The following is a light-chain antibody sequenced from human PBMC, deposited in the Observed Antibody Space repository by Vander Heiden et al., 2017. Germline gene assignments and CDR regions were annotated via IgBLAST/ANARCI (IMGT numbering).Light chain of an antibody. CDR1: QSISSY. J-gene: IGKJ4*01. Sequence: DIQMTQSPSSLSASVGDRVTITCRASQSISSYLNWYQQKPGKAPKLLIYAASSWQSGVPSRLSGSGSGTDFTLTISSRQPEDFATYYCQQRYSTPITLGGGTKVEIK. CDR3: QQRYSTPIT. CDR2: AAS. V-gene: IGKV1-39*01.